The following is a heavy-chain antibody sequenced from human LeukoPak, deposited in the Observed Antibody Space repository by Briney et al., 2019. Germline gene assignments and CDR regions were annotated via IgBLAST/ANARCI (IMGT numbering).Heavy chain of an antibody. Sequence: PSETLSLTCAVYGGSFSDYYWSWIRQPPGKGLEWIGEINHSGSTNYNPSLKSRVTISVDTSKNQFSLKLSSVTAADTAVYYCARGGGGLIAAAGIDYWGQGTLVTVSS. CDR1: GGSFSDYY. V-gene: IGHV4-34*01. CDR2: INHSGST. CDR3: ARGGGGLIAAAGIDY. J-gene: IGHJ4*02. D-gene: IGHD6-13*01.